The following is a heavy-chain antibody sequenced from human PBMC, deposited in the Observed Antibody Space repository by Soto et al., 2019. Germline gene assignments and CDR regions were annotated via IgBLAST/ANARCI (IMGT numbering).Heavy chain of an antibody. V-gene: IGHV1-69*13. J-gene: IGHJ3*02. CDR2: IIPIFGTA. CDR3: ARGRTPGRGYSSSWWGPSGGAFDI. CDR1: GGTFSSYA. Sequence: GASVKVSCKASGGTFSSYAISWVRQAPGQGLEWMGGIIPIFGTANYAQKFQGRVTITADESTSTAYMELSSLRSEDTAVYYCARGRTPGRGYSSSWWGPSGGAFDIWGQGTMVTVSS. D-gene: IGHD6-13*01.